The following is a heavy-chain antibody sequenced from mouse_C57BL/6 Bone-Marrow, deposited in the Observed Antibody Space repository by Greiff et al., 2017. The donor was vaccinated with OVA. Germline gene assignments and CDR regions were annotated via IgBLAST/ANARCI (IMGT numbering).Heavy chain of an antibody. CDR2: IDPENGDT. CDR1: GFNIKDDY. Sequence: VQLQQSGAELVRPGASVKLSCTASGFNIKDDYMHWVKQRPEQGLEWIGWIDPENGDTEYASKFQGKATITAATSSNTAYLQLSSLTSEDTAVYYCTPRGPWFACWGQGTLVTVSA. CDR3: TPRGPWFAC. V-gene: IGHV14-4*01. J-gene: IGHJ3*01.